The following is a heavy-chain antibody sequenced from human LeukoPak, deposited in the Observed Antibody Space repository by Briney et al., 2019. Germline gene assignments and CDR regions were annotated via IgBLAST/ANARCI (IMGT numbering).Heavy chain of an antibody. CDR3: AREMSHHEAHDY. Sequence: GSLRLSCVASGFAFSGSWMSWVRQAPGKGLEWVANIKQDGSEKYYVDSVKGRFTISRDNAKNSLDLQMNSLRAEDTAVYYCAREMSHHEAHDYWGQGTLVTVSS. CDR1: GFAFSGSW. D-gene: IGHD1-14*01. J-gene: IGHJ4*02. V-gene: IGHV3-7*01. CDR2: IKQDGSEK.